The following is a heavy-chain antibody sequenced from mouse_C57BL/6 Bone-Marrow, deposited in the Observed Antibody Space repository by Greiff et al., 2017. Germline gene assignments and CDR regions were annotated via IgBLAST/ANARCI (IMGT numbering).Heavy chain of an antibody. Sequence: QVQLQQPGAELVRPGSSVKLSCKASGYTFTSYWMDWVKQRPGQGLEWIGNIYPSDSETHYNQKFKDKATLTVDKSSSTAYMQLSSLTSEDSAVYDCARKEDSEGDGAWFAYWGQGTLVTVS. J-gene: IGHJ3*01. V-gene: IGHV1-61*01. CDR1: GYTFTSYW. CDR2: IYPSDSET. D-gene: IGHD3-3*01. CDR3: ARKEDSEGDGAWFAY.